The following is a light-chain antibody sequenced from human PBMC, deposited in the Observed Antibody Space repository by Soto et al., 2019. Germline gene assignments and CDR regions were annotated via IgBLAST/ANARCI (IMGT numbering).Light chain of an antibody. CDR1: QSISSW. CDR2: KAS. CDR3: QQYNSYLFT. V-gene: IGKV1-5*03. Sequence: DIQMPQSPSTLSASVGDRVTITCRASQSISSWLAWYQQKPGKAPKLLIYKASSLDSEVPSRFSGGGSGTEFTLTVSILQPDDFATYYCQQYNSYLFTFGPGTKVDIK. J-gene: IGKJ3*01.